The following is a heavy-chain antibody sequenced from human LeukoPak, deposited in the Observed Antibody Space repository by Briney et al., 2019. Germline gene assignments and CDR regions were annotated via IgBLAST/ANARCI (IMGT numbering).Heavy chain of an antibody. CDR1: GFTFSSYG. D-gene: IGHD4-23*01. V-gene: IGHV3-7*01. CDR3: ARARWSYFDY. Sequence: GGSLRLSCAASGFTFSSYGMHWVRQAPGKGLEWVANIKQDGSEKYYVDSVKGRFTISRDNSKNTLYLQMNSLRAEDTAVYYCARARWSYFDYWGQGTLVTVSS. J-gene: IGHJ4*02. CDR2: IKQDGSEK.